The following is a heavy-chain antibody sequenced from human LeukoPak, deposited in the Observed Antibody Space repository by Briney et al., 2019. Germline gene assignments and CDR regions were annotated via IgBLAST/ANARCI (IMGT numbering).Heavy chain of an antibody. J-gene: IGHJ5*02. CDR3: ARDQAAAGTMVYNWFDP. CDR1: GFTFSSYG. V-gene: IGHV3-33*01. D-gene: IGHD6-13*01. Sequence: GGSLRLSCAASGFTFSSYGMHWVRQAPGKGLEWVAVIWYDGSNKYYADSVKGRFTISRDNSKNTLYLQMNSLRAEGTAVYYCARDQAAAGTMVYNWFDPWGQGTPVTVSS. CDR2: IWYDGSNK.